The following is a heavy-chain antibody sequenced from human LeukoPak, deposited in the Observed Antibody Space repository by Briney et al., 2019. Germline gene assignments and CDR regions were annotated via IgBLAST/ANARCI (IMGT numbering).Heavy chain of an antibody. CDR1: GGSISSSNW. V-gene: IGHV4-4*02. CDR3: ARAAYGGSGSYDY. D-gene: IGHD1-26*01. CDR2: IYHSGST. Sequence: SETLSLTCAVSGGSISSSNWWSWVRQPPGKGLEWIGEIYHSGSTNYNPSLKSRVTISVDKSKNQFSLKLSSVTAADTAVYYCARAAYGGSGSYDYWGQGTLVTVSS. J-gene: IGHJ4*02.